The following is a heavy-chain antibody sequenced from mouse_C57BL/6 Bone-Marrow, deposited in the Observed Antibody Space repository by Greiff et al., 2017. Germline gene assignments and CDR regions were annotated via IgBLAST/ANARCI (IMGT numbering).Heavy chain of an antibody. CDR2: IDPSDSYT. CDR3: ALSYWYFDV. Sequence: QVQLQQPGAELVKPGASVKLSCKASGYTFTSYWVQWVKQRPGQGLEWIGEIDPSDSYTNYNQKFKGKATLTVDTSSSTAYMQLSSLTSEDSAVYYCALSYWYFDVWGTGTTVTVSS. CDR1: GYTFTSYW. D-gene: IGHD3-2*02. V-gene: IGHV1-50*01. J-gene: IGHJ1*03.